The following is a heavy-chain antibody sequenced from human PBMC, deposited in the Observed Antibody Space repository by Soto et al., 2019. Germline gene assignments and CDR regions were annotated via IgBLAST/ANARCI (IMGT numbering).Heavy chain of an antibody. V-gene: IGHV3-23*01. Sequence: GGSLRLSCAASGLTFGNDAMSWVRQAPGKGLEWVSSVSGASGITYYADSVKGRFTISRDSSKNTLYLQMNSLRAEDTAVYYCAKAVSTWGQGTLVTVSS. J-gene: IGHJ4*02. CDR3: AKAVST. D-gene: IGHD2-8*01. CDR1: GLTFGNDA. CDR2: VSGASGIT.